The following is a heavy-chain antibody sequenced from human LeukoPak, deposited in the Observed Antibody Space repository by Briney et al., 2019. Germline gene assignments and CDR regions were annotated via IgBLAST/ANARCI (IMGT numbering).Heavy chain of an antibody. CDR3: ATDQWDTAMEVRSYGIDV. CDR2: FDPEDGET. J-gene: IGHJ6*02. V-gene: IGHV1-24*01. D-gene: IGHD5-18*01. CDR1: GYTLTELS. Sequence: ASEKVSCKVSGYTLTELSMHWVRQAPGKGLEWMGGFDPEDGETIYAQKFQGRVTMTEDTSTDTAYMELSSLRSEDTAVYYCATDQWDTAMEVRSYGIDVWGQGTTVTVSS.